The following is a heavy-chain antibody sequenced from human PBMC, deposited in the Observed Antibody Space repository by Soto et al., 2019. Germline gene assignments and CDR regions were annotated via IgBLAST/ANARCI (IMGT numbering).Heavy chain of an antibody. CDR2: INPICAGT. Sequence: ASVKVSCKASGYPFTTYFMNWVRQAPGHGLQWMGMINPICAGTKEAQGFPGRVTMNRDTSTNKLHLKLRSVNSADRASYYCARSNSRDCRRGLDVWGRGTPVTVSS. J-gene: IGHJ6*02. V-gene: IGHV1-46*01. CDR1: GYPFTTYF. CDR3: ARSNSRDCRRGLDV. D-gene: IGHD2-21*01.